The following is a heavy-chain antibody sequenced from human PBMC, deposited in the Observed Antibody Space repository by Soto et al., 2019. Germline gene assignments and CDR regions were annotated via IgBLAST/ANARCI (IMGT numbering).Heavy chain of an antibody. V-gene: IGHV3-33*01. Sequence: GGSLRLSCAASGFTFSSYGMHWVRQAPGKGLEWVAVIWYDGSNKYYADSVKGRFTISRDNSKNTLYLQMNSLRAEDTAVYYCATPSRYCISTSCPIYYWGQGTLVTVSS. CDR3: ATPSRYCISTSCPIYY. CDR2: IWYDGSNK. D-gene: IGHD2-2*01. J-gene: IGHJ4*02. CDR1: GFTFSSYG.